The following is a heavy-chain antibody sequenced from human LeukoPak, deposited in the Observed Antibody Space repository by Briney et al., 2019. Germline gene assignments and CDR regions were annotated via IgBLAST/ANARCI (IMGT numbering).Heavy chain of an antibody. V-gene: IGHV3-53*01. CDR1: GFTVSSNY. CDR2: MYSGGST. Sequence: GGSLRLSCAASGFTVSSNYMNWVRQAPGKGLEWVSVMYSGGSTFYADSVEGRFTISRDNSNNTLYLQMNSLRAEDTAMYYCAREYYDNSGGDDAFDIWGPGTMVTVSS. CDR3: AREYYDNSGGDDAFDI. J-gene: IGHJ3*02. D-gene: IGHD3-22*01.